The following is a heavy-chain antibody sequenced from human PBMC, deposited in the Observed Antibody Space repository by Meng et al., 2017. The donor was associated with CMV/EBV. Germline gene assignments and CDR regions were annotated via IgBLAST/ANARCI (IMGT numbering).Heavy chain of an antibody. CDR2: ISSSGSWI. CDR1: GFTFNSYS. J-gene: IGHJ4*02. Sequence: LTGAASGFTFNSYSMNWVRQAPGKGLEWVSSISSSGSWIYYADSVRGRFSISRDNAKNSLYLQMNSLRAEDTAVYYCVSEPYDTLTGLPGWYFDTWGQGALVTVSS. D-gene: IGHD3-9*01. CDR3: VSEPYDTLTGLPGWYFDT. V-gene: IGHV3-21*06.